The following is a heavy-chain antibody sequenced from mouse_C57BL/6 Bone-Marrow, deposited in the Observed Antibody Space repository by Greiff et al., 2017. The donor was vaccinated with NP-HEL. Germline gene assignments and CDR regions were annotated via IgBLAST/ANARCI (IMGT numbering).Heavy chain of an antibody. Sequence: EVQRVESGGDLVKPGGSLKLSCAASGFTFSSYGMSWVRQTPDKRLEWVATISSGGSYTYYPDSVKGRFTISRDNAKNTLYLQMSSLKSEDTAMYYCARRGYYGSFYYAMDYWGQGTSVTVSS. J-gene: IGHJ4*01. D-gene: IGHD1-1*01. CDR1: GFTFSSYG. CDR3: ARRGYYGSFYYAMDY. CDR2: ISSGGSYT. V-gene: IGHV5-6*01.